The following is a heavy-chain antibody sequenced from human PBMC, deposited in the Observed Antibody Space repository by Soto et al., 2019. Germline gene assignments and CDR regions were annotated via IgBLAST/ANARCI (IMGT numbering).Heavy chain of an antibody. CDR2: IYHSGST. D-gene: IGHD2-15*01. J-gene: IGHJ4*02. Sequence: QVQLQESGPGLVKPSETLSLTCTVSGGSISSNDWWSWVRQTPGKGLEWIGEIYHSGSTNYNPSRKSRVTISLDKSKNHFSLSLNFVTAADTAVYYCARREGDCRGGSCPYYHDWGQGTLVTASS. V-gene: IGHV4-4*02. CDR3: ARREGDCRGGSCPYYHD. CDR1: GGSISSNDW.